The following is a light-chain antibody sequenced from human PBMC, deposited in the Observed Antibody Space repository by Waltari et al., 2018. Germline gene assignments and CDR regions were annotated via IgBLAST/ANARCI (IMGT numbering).Light chain of an antibody. J-gene: IGLJ3*02. V-gene: IGLV1-47*01. Sequence: QSVVTQPPSASWTPGQRVTIPCSGRGSNIRSHYATWYQQVPGAAPKLLIYRNDQRPSGVPDRFSGSKSGTSTSLAITGLRSEDEADYFCAVWDDTLNGVVFGGGTKVTVL. CDR1: GSNIRSHY. CDR2: RND. CDR3: AVWDDTLNGVV.